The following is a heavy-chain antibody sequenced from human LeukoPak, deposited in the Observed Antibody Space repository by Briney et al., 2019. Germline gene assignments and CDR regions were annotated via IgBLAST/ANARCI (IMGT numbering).Heavy chain of an antibody. V-gene: IGHV3-23*01. CDR2: SRGSGGIT. D-gene: IGHD4-17*01. J-gene: IGHJ3*02. CDR3: AKGYADYGADAFDI. CDR1: GFTFSTHA. Sequence: GSSLRLSCAPSGFTFSTHAMSWVRQAPGKGLEWVSTSRGSGGITYYADSVKGRFTISRDQSKNTLYLQMNSLRVEDTAVYYCAKGYADYGADAFDIWGQGTLVTVSS.